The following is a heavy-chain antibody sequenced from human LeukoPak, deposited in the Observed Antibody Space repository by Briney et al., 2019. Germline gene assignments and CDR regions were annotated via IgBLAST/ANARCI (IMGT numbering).Heavy chain of an antibody. J-gene: IGHJ5*02. Sequence: ASVKVSCKASGYTFTGYYLHWVRQAPGQGLEWMGWINPGSGDTNYLQKFKGRVTMTRDTSISTAYMELSRVRSDDTAVYYCTRDLLAGSGTYDPWGQGTLVTVSS. CDR1: GYTFTGYY. CDR2: INPGSGDT. V-gene: IGHV1-2*02. D-gene: IGHD3-10*01. CDR3: TRDLLAGSGTYDP.